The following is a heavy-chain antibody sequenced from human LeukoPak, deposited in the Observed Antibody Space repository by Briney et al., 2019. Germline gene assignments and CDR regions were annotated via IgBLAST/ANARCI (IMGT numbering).Heavy chain of an antibody. CDR2: ITGHSNNI. CDR1: GFTFSSYA. V-gene: IGHV3-23*01. J-gene: IGHJ4*02. Sequence: GGSLRLSCAASGFTFSSYAMTWVRQAPGKGLEWVSTITGHSNNIWYADSVKGRFTISRDNPKNTVYLQMNSLRVEGTATYYCAKSKGSGTYCFDYWGQGSLVTVSS. CDR3: AKSKGSGTYCFDY. D-gene: IGHD3-10*01.